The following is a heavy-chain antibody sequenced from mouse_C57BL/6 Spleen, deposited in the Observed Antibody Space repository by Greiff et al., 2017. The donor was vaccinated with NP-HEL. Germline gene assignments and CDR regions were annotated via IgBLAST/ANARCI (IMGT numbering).Heavy chain of an antibody. D-gene: IGHD2-2*01. CDR3: ARGFYYGYDGNYFDY. CDR1: GFTFSDYG. CDR2: ISSGSSTI. V-gene: IGHV5-17*01. J-gene: IGHJ2*01. Sequence: EVKLVESGGGLVKPGGSLKLSCVASGFTFSDYGMHWVRQAPEKGLEWVAYISSGSSTIYYADTVKGRFTISRDNAKNTLFLQMTSLRSEDTAMYYCARGFYYGYDGNYFDYWGQGTTLTVSS.